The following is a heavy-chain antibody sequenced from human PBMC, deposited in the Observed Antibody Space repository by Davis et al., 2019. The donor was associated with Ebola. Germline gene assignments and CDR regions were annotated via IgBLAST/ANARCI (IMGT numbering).Heavy chain of an antibody. CDR2: VNPNSGGT. Sequence: ASVKVSCKASGYTFTGYYMHWVRQAPGQGLEWMGWVNPNSGGTNYAEKFQGRVTMTRDTSISTAYMDLSRLISDDTAVYYCARGFWGPVDYWGQGTLVTVSS. D-gene: IGHD3-16*01. V-gene: IGHV1-2*02. J-gene: IGHJ4*02. CDR1: GYTFTGYY. CDR3: ARGFWGPVDY.